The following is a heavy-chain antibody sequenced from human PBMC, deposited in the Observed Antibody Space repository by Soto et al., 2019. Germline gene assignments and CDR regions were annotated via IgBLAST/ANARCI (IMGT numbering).Heavy chain of an antibody. V-gene: IGHV5-10-1*01. CDR3: ARLGYCTGTSCYTFDS. J-gene: IGHJ4*02. CDR2: INPSYSYT. D-gene: IGHD2-2*02. Sequence: PGESLKISCQGSGYSFTSYWIGWVRQRPGKGLEWMGRINPSYSYTTYSPSFQGHVTISTDESFSTAYLQWSGLKASDTAMYYCARLGYCTGTSCYTFDSWGQGTLVTVS. CDR1: GYSFTSYW.